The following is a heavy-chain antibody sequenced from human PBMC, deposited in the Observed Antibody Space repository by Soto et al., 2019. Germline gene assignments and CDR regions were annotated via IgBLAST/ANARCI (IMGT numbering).Heavy chain of an antibody. J-gene: IGHJ4*02. V-gene: IGHV1-18*01. CDR2: ISAYNGNT. CDR1: GFSFTIYG. CDR3: ARDLDTYYDYIWGSHPPPAGY. Sequence: ASVKVSCKASGFSFTIYGISWVLQSPGQGLEWMGWISAYNGNTNYAQKFQGRVTMTTDTSTSTAYMELRSLRSDDTAVYYCARDLDTYYDYIWGSHPPPAGYWGQGTLVTVSS. D-gene: IGHD3-16*02.